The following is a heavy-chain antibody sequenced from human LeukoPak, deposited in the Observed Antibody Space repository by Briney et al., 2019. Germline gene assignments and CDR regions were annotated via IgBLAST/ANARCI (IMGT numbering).Heavy chain of an antibody. CDR1: GYTFTSYY. V-gene: IGHV1-46*01. CDR3: ARDIGVVVVPAAENWFDP. J-gene: IGHJ5*02. CDR2: INPSGGST. Sequence: GASVKVSCKASGYTFTSYYMHWVRQAPGQGLEWMGIINPSGGSTSYAQKFQGRVTMTRDTSTSTVYMELSSLRSEDTAVYYCARDIGVVVVPAAENWFDPWGQGTLVTVSS. D-gene: IGHD2-2*01.